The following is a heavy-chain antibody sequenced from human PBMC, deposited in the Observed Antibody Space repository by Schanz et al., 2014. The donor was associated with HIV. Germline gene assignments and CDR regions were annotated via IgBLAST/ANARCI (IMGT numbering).Heavy chain of an antibody. CDR2: VRHTGGT. J-gene: IGHJ4*01. V-gene: IGHV4-34*01. CDR3: ARGDFGGNSVDY. D-gene: IGHD4-17*01. Sequence: QVQLQQWGAGLLKPSETLSLTCAVYGGSFRGYYWTWIRQFPGMGLEWIGKVRHTGGTNYNPSLKSRVTMSVDTSKTQFSLKLTSVTAADTAVYFCARGDFGGNSVDYWGHGNMVTVSS. CDR1: GGSFRGYY.